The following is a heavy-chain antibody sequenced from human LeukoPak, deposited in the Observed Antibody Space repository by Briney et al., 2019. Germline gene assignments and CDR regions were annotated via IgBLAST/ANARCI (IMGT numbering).Heavy chain of an antibody. CDR3: ARENDYGDYEGY. CDR1: GLTFSSYW. Sequence: GGSLRLSCAASGLTFSSYWMSWVRQAPGKGLEWVANIKQDGSEKYYVDSVKGRFTISRDNAKNSLYLQMNSLRAEDTAVYYCARENDYGDYEGYWGQGTLVTVSS. D-gene: IGHD4-17*01. V-gene: IGHV3-7*03. CDR2: IKQDGSEK. J-gene: IGHJ4*02.